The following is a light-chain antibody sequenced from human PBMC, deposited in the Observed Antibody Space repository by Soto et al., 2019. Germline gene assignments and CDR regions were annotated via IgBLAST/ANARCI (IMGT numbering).Light chain of an antibody. CDR2: EVN. V-gene: IGLV2-8*01. J-gene: IGLJ1*01. CDR3: SSYAGSNWYV. Sequence: QSALTQPPSASGSPGQSVTISCTGTNSGVGGYNYVSWYQQYPGKAPKLIIYEVNERPSGVPDRFSGSKSGNTASLTVSGLQTADEADYYCSSYAGSNWYVFGTGTKLTVL. CDR1: NSGVGGYNY.